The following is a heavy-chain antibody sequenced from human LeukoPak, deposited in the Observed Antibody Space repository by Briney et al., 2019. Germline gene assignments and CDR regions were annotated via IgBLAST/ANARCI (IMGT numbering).Heavy chain of an antibody. J-gene: IGHJ4*02. V-gene: IGHV1-18*01. CDR1: GYTFTSYG. Sequence: VASVKVSCKASGYTFTSYGICWVRQAPGQGLEWMGWISAYNGNTNYAQKLQGRVTMTTDTSTSTAYMELRSLRSDDTAVYYCARDLGLFWSSSRLFDYWGQGTLVTVSS. D-gene: IGHD3-3*01. CDR3: ARDLGLFWSSSRLFDY. CDR2: ISAYNGNT.